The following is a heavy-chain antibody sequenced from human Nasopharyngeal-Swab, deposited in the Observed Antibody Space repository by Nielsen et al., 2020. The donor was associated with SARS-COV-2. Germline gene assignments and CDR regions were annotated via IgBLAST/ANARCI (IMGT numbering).Heavy chain of an antibody. D-gene: IGHD6-6*01. CDR3: AREYSSSWAYYYYGMDV. V-gene: IGHV3-48*03. Sequence: GGSLRLSCAASGFTFSSYEMNWVRQAPGKGLEWVSCISSSGSTIYYADSVKGRFTISRDNAKNSLYLQMNSLRAEDTAVYYCAREYSSSWAYYYYGMDVWGQGTTVTVSS. CDR2: ISSSGSTI. CDR1: GFTFSSYE. J-gene: IGHJ6*02.